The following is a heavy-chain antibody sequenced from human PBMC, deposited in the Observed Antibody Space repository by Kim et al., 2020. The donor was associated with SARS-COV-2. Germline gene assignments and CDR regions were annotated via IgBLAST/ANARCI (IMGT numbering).Heavy chain of an antibody. J-gene: IGHJ4*02. D-gene: IGHD3-16*02. CDR2: IIPIFGTA. V-gene: IGHV1-69*13. Sequence: SVKVSCKASGGTFSSYAISWVRQAPGQGLEWMGGIIPIFGTANYAQKFQGRVTITADESTSTAYMELSSLRSEDTAVYYCAREAGGYDYVWGSYRYRFDYWGQGTLVTVSS. CDR1: GGTFSSYA. CDR3: AREAGGYDYVWGSYRYRFDY.